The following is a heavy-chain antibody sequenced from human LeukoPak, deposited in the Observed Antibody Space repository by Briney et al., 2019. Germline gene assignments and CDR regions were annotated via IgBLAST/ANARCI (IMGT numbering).Heavy chain of an antibody. CDR1: GFTFSSYA. Sequence: GGSLRLSWAASGFTFSSYAMSWVRQAPGKGLEWVSAISGSGDSTYYGDSVKGRFTISRDNSKNTLYLQMNSLRAEDTAVYYCAKTRPLDSSSWSHGDYWGQGTLVTVSS. V-gene: IGHV3-23*01. CDR2: ISGSGDST. J-gene: IGHJ4*02. CDR3: AKTRPLDSSSWSHGDY. D-gene: IGHD6-13*01.